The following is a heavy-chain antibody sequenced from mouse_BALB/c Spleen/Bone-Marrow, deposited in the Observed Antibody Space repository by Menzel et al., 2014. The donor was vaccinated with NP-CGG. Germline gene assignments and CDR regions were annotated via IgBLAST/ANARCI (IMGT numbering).Heavy chain of an antibody. J-gene: IGHJ3*01. V-gene: IGHV1-9*01. D-gene: IGHD2-1*01. CDR3: ARDGNYGAY. Sequence: VQLQQSGAELMKPGASVKISCKATGYTFSSYWIEWVKRRPGHGLEWIGEILPGSGSTNYNEKFKGKATFTADTSSNTAYMQLSSLTSEDSAVYYCARDGNYGAYWGQGTLVTVSA. CDR1: GYTFSSYW. CDR2: ILPGSGST.